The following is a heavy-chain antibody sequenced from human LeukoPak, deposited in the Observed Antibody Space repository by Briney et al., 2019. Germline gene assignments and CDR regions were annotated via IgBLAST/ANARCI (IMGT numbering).Heavy chain of an antibody. CDR3: ARGPYSYDSSGAFDI. CDR2: ISSSGST. V-gene: IGHV4-61*02. D-gene: IGHD3-22*01. J-gene: IGHJ3*02. Sequence: PSETLSLTCTVSGDSISSGDYYWSWIRQPAGKGLEWIGRISSSGSTNYNPSLKSRVTISVDTSKNQFSLKLSSVTAADTAVYFCARGPYSYDSSGAFDIWGQGTMVTVS. CDR1: GDSISSGDYY.